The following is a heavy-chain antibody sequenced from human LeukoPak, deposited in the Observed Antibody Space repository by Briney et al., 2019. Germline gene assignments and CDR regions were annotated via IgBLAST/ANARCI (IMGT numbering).Heavy chain of an antibody. V-gene: IGHV4-61*01. Sequence: SETLSLTCTVSGGSISSGSYYWSWIRQPPGKGLEWIGYIYYSGSTNYNPSLKSRVTISVDTSKNQFSLKLSSVTAADTAVYYCARSNGKTIAAVSSGFDPWGQGTLVTVSS. D-gene: IGHD6-25*01. CDR2: IYYSGST. CDR1: GGSISSGSYY. CDR3: ARSNGKTIAAVSSGFDP. J-gene: IGHJ5*02.